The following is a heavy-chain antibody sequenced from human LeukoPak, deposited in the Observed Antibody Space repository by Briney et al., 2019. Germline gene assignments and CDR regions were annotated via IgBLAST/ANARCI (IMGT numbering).Heavy chain of an antibody. CDR2: IIPIFGTA. J-gene: IGHJ2*01. V-gene: IGHV1-69*13. CDR3: ARWEPYDYGDYRGYWYFDP. CDR1: GGTFSSYA. D-gene: IGHD4-17*01. Sequence: ASVKVSCKASGGTFSSYAISWVRQAPGQGLEWMGGIIPIFGTANYAQKFQGRVTITADESTSTAYMELSSLRSEDTAVYYCARWEPYDYGDYRGYWYFDPWGRGTLVTVSS.